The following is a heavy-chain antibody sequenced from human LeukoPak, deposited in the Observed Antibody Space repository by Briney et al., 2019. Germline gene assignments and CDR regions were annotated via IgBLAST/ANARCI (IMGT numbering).Heavy chain of an antibody. V-gene: IGHV4-34*01. D-gene: IGHD3-10*01. J-gene: IGHJ4*02. CDR3: ARGLRLLWSKPVDY. CDR1: GGSFSGYY. CDR2: INHSGST. Sequence: PSETLSLTCAVYGGSFSGYYWSWIRQPPGKGLEWIGEINHSGSTNYNPSLKSRVTISVDTSKNQFSLKLSSVTAADTAVYYCARGLRLLWSKPVDYWGQGTLVTVSS.